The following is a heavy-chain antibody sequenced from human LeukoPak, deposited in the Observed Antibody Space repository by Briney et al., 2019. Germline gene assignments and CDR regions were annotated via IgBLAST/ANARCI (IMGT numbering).Heavy chain of an antibody. Sequence: PSVKVSCKASGGTFGNRAISWVRQVPGEGIEWMGGIIPIFGTANYAQKFQGRVSITADESTSTAYMELSSLRSEDTAVYYCARGRSSGWGLGYWGQGTLVAVPS. V-gene: IGHV1-69*13. D-gene: IGHD6-19*01. J-gene: IGHJ4*02. CDR1: GGTFGNRA. CDR3: ARGRSSGWGLGY. CDR2: IIPIFGTA.